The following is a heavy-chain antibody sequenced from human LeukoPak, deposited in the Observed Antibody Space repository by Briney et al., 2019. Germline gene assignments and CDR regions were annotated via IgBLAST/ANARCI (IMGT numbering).Heavy chain of an antibody. CDR3: ARDAPSLVVPAATDY. Sequence: ASVKVSCKASGYTFTSYGISWVRQAPGQGLEWMGWISAYNGNTNYAQKPQGRVTMTTDTSTSTAYMELRSLRSDDTAVYYCARDAPSLVVPAATDYWGQGTLVTVSS. CDR1: GYTFTSYG. D-gene: IGHD2-2*01. V-gene: IGHV1-18*01. CDR2: ISAYNGNT. J-gene: IGHJ4*02.